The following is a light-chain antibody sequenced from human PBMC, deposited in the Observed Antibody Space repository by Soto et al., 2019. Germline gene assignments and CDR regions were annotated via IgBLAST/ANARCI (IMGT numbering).Light chain of an antibody. CDR2: EDS. CDR1: SSDVGSYNP. J-gene: IGLJ3*02. Sequence: QSALTQPASVSGSPGQSIAISCTGTSSDVGSYNPVSWYQQHPGKAPKLVIYEDSRRPSGVSNRFSGSKSGNTASLTISGLQAEDEADYYCCSYAGSTTWVFGGGTKLTVL. V-gene: IGLV2-23*01. CDR3: CSYAGSTTWV.